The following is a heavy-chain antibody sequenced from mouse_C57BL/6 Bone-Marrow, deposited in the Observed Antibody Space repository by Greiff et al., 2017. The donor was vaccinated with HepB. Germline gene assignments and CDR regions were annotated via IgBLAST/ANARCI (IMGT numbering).Heavy chain of an antibody. CDR3: ARDDYGSSYVYYFDY. D-gene: IGHD1-1*01. CDR2: ISDGGSYT. J-gene: IGHJ2*01. CDR1: GFTFSSYA. V-gene: IGHV5-4*01. Sequence: DVKLVESGGGLVKPGGSLKLSCAASGFTFSSYAMSWVRQTPEKRLEWVATISDGGSYTYYPDNVKGRFTISRDNAKNNLYLQMSHLKSEDTAMYYCARDDYGSSYVYYFDYWGQGTTLTVSS.